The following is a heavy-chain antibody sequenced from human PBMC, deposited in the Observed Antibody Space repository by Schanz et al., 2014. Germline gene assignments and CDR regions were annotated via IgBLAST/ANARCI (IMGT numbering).Heavy chain of an antibody. V-gene: IGHV3-21*05. D-gene: IGHD6-19*01. CDR1: GFTLSSYG. J-gene: IGHJ4*02. CDR3: AASSGWHPSTDY. CDR2: ISDSGTYT. Sequence: VRLVESGGGVVQPGRSLRLSCAASGFTLSSYGMHWVRQAPGKGLEWLSYISDSGTYTNYADSVKGRFTISRDNAKSSLYLQMSSLRVEDTAVYYCAASSGWHPSTDYWGQGTLVTVSS.